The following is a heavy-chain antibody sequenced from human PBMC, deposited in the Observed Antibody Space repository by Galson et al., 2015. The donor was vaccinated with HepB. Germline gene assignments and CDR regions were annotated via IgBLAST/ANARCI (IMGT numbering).Heavy chain of an antibody. CDR3: AKDGVADSGRYSDY. D-gene: IGHD6-19*01. CDR2: ISSSGDLR. J-gene: IGHJ4*02. V-gene: IGHV3-23*01. CDR1: GFTFSSYA. Sequence: SLRLSCAASGFTFSSYAMSWVRRAPGKGLQWLSIISSSGDLRRYADSVKGRFTISRDNSKSALYLQMNSLTADDTAVYYCAKDGVADSGRYSDYWGQGTLVTVSS.